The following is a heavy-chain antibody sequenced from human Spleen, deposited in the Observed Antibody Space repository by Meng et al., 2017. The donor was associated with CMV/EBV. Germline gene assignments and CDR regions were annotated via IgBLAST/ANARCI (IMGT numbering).Heavy chain of an antibody. V-gene: IGHV4-39*07. CDR1: GGSISSSSYY. D-gene: IGHD2-2*01. CDR2: IYYSGST. J-gene: IGHJ4*02. CDR3: ARDRSRSRIVVVPAAPFDY. Sequence: LPRQESGPGLVKPSETLAPTCTVSGGSISSSSYYWGWIRQPPGKGLEWIGSIYYSGSTYYNPSLKSRVTISVDTSKNQFSLKLSSVTAADTAVYYCARDRSRSRIVVVPAAPFDYWGQGTLVTVSS.